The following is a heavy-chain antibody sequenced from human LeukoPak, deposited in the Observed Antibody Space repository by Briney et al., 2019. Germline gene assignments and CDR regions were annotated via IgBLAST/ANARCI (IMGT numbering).Heavy chain of an antibody. CDR3: ARGRSSGYYHSRPNYFDY. D-gene: IGHD3-22*01. J-gene: IGHJ4*02. CDR1: GGSFSGYY. CDR2: INHSGST. V-gene: IGHV4-34*01. Sequence: PSETLSLTCAVYGGSFSGYYWSWIRQRPGKGLEWIGEINHSGSTNYNPSLKSRVTISVDTSKNQFSLKLSSVTAADTAVYYCARGRSSGYYHSRPNYFDYWGQGTLVTVSS.